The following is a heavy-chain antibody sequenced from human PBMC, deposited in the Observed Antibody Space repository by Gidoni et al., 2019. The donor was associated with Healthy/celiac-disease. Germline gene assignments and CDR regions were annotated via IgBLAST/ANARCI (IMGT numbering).Heavy chain of an antibody. V-gene: IGHV5-51*01. Sequence: EVQLVQSGAEVKKPGESLKISCKGSGYSFTSYWIGWVLQMPGKGLEWMGIIYPGDSDTRYSPSFQGQVTISADKSISTAYLQWSSLKASDTAMYYCARLSPYCSSTSCYGSYWGQGTLVTVSS. D-gene: IGHD2-2*01. CDR1: GYSFTSYW. CDR3: ARLSPYCSSTSCYGSY. J-gene: IGHJ4*02. CDR2: IYPGDSDT.